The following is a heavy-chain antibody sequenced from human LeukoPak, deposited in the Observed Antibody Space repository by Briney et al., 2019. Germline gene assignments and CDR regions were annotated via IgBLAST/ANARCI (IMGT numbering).Heavy chain of an antibody. D-gene: IGHD3-22*01. CDR2: VGSSI. CDR1: GFTLRGYS. J-gene: IGHJ4*02. CDR3: ARDYYDSSGYYYALGY. V-gene: IGHV3-48*04. Sequence: GGSLRLSCAASGFTLRGYSFNWVRQAPGKGLEWTSYVGSSIHYADSVKGRFTISRDDAKNSLYLQMNSLRAEDTAVYYCARDYYDSSGYYYALGYWGQGTLVTVSS.